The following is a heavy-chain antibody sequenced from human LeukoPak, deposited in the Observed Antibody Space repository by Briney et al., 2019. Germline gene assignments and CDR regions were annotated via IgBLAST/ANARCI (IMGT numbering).Heavy chain of an antibody. D-gene: IGHD6-19*01. CDR2: INPNSGGT. J-gene: IGHJ4*02. V-gene: IGHV1-2*02. Sequence: ASVKVSCKASGYTFTGYYMHWVRQAPGQGLEWMGWINPNSGGTNYAQKFQGRATMTRDTSISTAYMELSRLRSDDTAVYYCARASGYSSGCPDYWGQGTLVTVSS. CDR1: GYTFTGYY. CDR3: ARASGYSSGCPDY.